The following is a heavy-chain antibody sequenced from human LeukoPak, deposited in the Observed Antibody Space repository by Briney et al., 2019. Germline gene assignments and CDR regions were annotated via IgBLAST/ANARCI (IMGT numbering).Heavy chain of an antibody. CDR2: INTYNGHT. Sequence: ASVKVSCKASGYTFTSYGLSWVRQAPGQGLEWMGWINTYNGHTNYAQKFQGRVTMTRDTSISTAYMELSRLRSDDTAVYYCAREAYCTNGVCYGSPLDYWGQGTLVTVSS. D-gene: IGHD2-8*01. CDR3: AREAYCTNGVCYGSPLDY. V-gene: IGHV1-18*01. J-gene: IGHJ4*02. CDR1: GYTFTSYG.